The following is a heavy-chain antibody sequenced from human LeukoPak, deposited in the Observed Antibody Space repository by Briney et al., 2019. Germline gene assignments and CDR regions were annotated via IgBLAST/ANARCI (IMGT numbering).Heavy chain of an antibody. V-gene: IGHV4-30-2*01. J-gene: IGHJ4*02. CDR3: ARAPAAAGRSSDY. Sequence: PSETLSLTCAVSGGSISSGGYSWSWIRQPPGKGLEWIGYIYHSGSTYYNPSLKSRVTITVDRSKNQFSLKLSSVTAADTAVYYCARAPAAAGRSSDYWGQGTLVTVSS. CDR2: IYHSGST. D-gene: IGHD6-13*01. CDR1: GGSISSGGYS.